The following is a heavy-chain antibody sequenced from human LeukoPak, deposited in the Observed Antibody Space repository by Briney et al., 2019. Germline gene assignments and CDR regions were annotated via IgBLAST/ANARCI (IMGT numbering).Heavy chain of an antibody. J-gene: IGHJ5*02. CDR1: GGSISSGGYY. CDR3: AREAFTMVRGVTDSWFDP. D-gene: IGHD3-10*01. Sequence: PSQTLSLTCTVSGGSISSGGYYCSWIRQPPGKGLEWLGYIDHSGSTYYNPSLKSRVTISVDRSKNQFSLKLSSVTAADTAVYYCAREAFTMVRGVTDSWFDPWGQGTLVTVSS. V-gene: IGHV4-30-2*01. CDR2: IDHSGST.